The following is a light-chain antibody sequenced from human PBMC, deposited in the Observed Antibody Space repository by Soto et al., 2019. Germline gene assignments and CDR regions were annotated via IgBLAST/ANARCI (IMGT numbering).Light chain of an antibody. CDR2: GVT. V-gene: IGLV2-14*03. Sequence: QSVLTQPTSVSGSPGQSITISCTGNHNDIGTYDYVSWYQQHPGRAPRLLIHGVTTRPSGISGRFPASKSGLTASLTISGLQPEDEADYYCSSFTSNRIYVFGPGTKVTVL. J-gene: IGLJ1*01. CDR3: SSFTSNRIYV. CDR1: HNDIGTYDY.